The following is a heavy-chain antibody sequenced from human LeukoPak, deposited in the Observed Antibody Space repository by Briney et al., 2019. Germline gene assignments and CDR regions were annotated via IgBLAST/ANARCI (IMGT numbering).Heavy chain of an antibody. CDR3: ASYGYSYNYHFDY. CDR1: GGSISSSSYY. CDR2: IFYSGST. Sequence: SETLSLTCTVSGGSISSSSYYWGWIRQPPGKGLEWIGSIFYSGSTYYNPSLKSRVTISVDTSKNQFSLKLSSVTAADTAVYYCASYGYSYNYHFDYWGQGTLVTVSS. J-gene: IGHJ4*02. V-gene: IGHV4-39*01. D-gene: IGHD5-18*01.